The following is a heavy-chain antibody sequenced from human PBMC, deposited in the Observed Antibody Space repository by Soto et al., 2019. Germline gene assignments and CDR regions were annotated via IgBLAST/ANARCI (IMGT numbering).Heavy chain of an antibody. CDR1: GGTFGRYA. J-gene: IGHJ6*02. V-gene: IGHV1-69*06. CDR3: ATDCSGGSCYGASGMDV. CDR2: INAGFGAT. D-gene: IGHD2-15*01. Sequence: ASVKVSCKASGGTFGRYAISWVRRAPGQSLEWMGQINAGFGATDLAQMFQGRVTITADKSTTTVYMELSSLRSDDTAVYYCATDCSGGSCYGASGMDVWGQGTTVTVSS.